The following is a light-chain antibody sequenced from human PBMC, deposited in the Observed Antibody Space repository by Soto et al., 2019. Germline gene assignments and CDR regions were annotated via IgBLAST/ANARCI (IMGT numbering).Light chain of an antibody. CDR3: SSYTTSSTPWV. Sequence: QSALTQPASVSGSPGQSITISCTGTSSDVGGYNYVSWYQQHTVKAPKLMIYEVSNRPSGVSHRFSGSKSGNTASLTISGLQAEDEAEYYCSSYTTSSTPWVFGGGTKLTVL. V-gene: IGLV2-14*01. CDR1: SSDVGGYNY. CDR2: EVS. J-gene: IGLJ3*02.